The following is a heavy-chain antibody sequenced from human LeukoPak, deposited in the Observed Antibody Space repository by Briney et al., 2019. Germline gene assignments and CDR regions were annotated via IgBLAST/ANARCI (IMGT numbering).Heavy chain of an antibody. D-gene: IGHD5-18*01. Sequence: GGSLRLSCAASGFTFSTYYMSWVRQAPGKGLEWVSSITISSSYIYYADSVKGRFTISRDNAKNSLYLQMNSLRAEDTAVYYCARDLGGYSYGSHFDYWGQGTLVTVSS. CDR1: GFTFSTYY. CDR2: ITISSSYI. J-gene: IGHJ4*02. V-gene: IGHV3-21*01. CDR3: ARDLGGYSYGSHFDY.